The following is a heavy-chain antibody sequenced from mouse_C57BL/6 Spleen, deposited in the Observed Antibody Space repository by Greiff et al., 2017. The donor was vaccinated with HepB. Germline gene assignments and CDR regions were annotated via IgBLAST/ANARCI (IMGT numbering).Heavy chain of an antibody. CDR3: ARAGIYYDYGYAMDY. V-gene: IGHV1-80*01. D-gene: IGHD2-4*01. Sequence: VKLMESGAELVKPGASVKISCKASGYAFSSYWMNWVKQRPGKGLEWIGQIYPGDGDTNYNGKFKGKATLTADKSSSTAYMQLSSLTSEDSAVYFCARAGIYYDYGYAMDYWGQGTSVTVSS. CDR2: IYPGDGDT. J-gene: IGHJ4*01. CDR1: GYAFSSYW.